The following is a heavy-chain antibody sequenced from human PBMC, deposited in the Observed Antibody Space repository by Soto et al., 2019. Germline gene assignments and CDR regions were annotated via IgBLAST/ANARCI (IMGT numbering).Heavy chain of an antibody. J-gene: IGHJ4*02. CDR2: MNPNSGKT. CDR1: EYTFTNYE. Sequence: ASVKVSCKASEYTFTNYEINWVRQATGQGLEWMGWMNPNSGKTGYAQKFQGRVTMTRNTSISTAYMELSSLRSEDTAVYYCTGGRFEARIWGQGALVTVSS. D-gene: IGHD3-9*01. V-gene: IGHV1-8*01. CDR3: TGGRFEARI.